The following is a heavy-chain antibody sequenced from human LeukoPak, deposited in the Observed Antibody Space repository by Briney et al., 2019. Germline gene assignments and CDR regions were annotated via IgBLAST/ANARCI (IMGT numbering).Heavy chain of an antibody. CDR2: IYYSGST. V-gene: IGHV4-59*08. CDR3: ARHVNSYYDSSGFDY. CDR1: DGSISSYY. Sequence: SETLSLTCTVSDGSISSYYWSWIRQPPGKGLEWIGYIYYSGSTNYNPSLKSRVTISVDTSKNQFSLKLSSVTAADTAVYYCARHVNSYYDSSGFDYWGQGTLVTVSS. J-gene: IGHJ4*02. D-gene: IGHD3-22*01.